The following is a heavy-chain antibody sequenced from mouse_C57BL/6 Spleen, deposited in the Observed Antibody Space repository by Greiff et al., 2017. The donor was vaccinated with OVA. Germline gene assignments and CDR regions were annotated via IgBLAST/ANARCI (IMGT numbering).Heavy chain of an antibody. CDR1: GYSFTSYY. CDR3: ARLLLYFDY. CDR2: IYPGSGNT. V-gene: IGHV1-66*01. D-gene: IGHD1-1*01. Sequence: VQLKESGPELVKPGASVKISCKASGYSFTSYYIHWVKQRPGQGLEWIGWIYPGSGNTKYNEKFKGKATLTADTSSSTAYMQLSSLTSEDSAVYYCARLLLYFDYWGQGTTLTVSS. J-gene: IGHJ2*01.